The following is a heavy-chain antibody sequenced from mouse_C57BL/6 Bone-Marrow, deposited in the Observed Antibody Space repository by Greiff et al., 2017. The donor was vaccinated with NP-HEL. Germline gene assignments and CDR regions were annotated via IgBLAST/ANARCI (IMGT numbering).Heavy chain of an antibody. D-gene: IGHD2-3*01. CDR3: TRDDGYPYYAMDY. CDR2: IDPETGGT. CDR1: GYTFTDYE. J-gene: IGHJ4*01. V-gene: IGHV1-15*01. Sequence: QVQLKQSGAELVRPGASVTLSCKASGYTFTDYEMHWVKQTPVHGLEWIGAIDPETGGTAYNQKFKGKAILTADKSSSTAYMELRSLTSEDSAVYYCTRDDGYPYYAMDYWGQGTSVTVSS.